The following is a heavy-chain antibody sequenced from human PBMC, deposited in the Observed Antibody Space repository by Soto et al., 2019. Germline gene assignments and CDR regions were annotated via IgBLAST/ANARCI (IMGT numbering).Heavy chain of an antibody. J-gene: IGHJ3*02. CDR2: ISAHTGNT. V-gene: IGHV1-18*01. D-gene: IGHD6-13*01. Sequence: ASVKVSCKTSGYTFTNYGISWVRQAPGQGLEWMGWISAHTGNTNYAQKFQGRVTMTTDTSTSTAYMELRSLRSDDTAVYYCARVLGYNSSWWRHTAFDIWGQGTMVTASS. CDR3: ARVLGYNSSWWRHTAFDI. CDR1: GYTFTNYG.